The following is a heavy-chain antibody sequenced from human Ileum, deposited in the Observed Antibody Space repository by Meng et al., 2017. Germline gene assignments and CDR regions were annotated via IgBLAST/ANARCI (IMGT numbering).Heavy chain of an antibody. CDR3: ARHGGYYQDF. J-gene: IGHJ4*02. CDR1: GASMSVVSY. D-gene: IGHD4-23*01. V-gene: IGHV4-4*02. CDR2: IDHLGIA. Sequence: QGRLKGSGPGLLKDSVTRSLTCSVFGASMSVVSYWSWVRQSPGKGLEWIGQIDHLGIAYYKPSLKSRVTMSIDQSKSQFSLRLTSVSAADTAVYYCARHGGYYQDFWGQGTLVTVSS.